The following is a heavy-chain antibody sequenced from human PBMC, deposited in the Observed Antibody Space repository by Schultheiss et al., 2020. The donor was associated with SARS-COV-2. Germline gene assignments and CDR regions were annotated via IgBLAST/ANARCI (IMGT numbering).Heavy chain of an antibody. D-gene: IGHD2-8*02. CDR3: AHRKYNDWWDY. CDR1: GGSISSYYW. CDR2: IYWNDDK. Sequence: QTLSLTCTVSGGSISSYYWSWIRQPPGKALECLAVIYWNDDKHYSPSLKSRLTITKDTSKNQVILTMTNMDPVDTATYYCAHRKYNDWWDYWGQGTLVTVSS. V-gene: IGHV2-5*08. J-gene: IGHJ4*02.